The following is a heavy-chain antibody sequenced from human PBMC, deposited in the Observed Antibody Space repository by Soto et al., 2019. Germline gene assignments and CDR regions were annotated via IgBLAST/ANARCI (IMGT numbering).Heavy chain of an antibody. D-gene: IGHD1-1*01. CDR1: GGSVNSITYY. J-gene: IGHJ4*02. V-gene: IGHV4-39*01. Sequence: QLQLQESGPGLVKPSETLSLTCTVSGGSVNSITYYWGWVRQPPGKGLEWIGSASSGGISYHNPSLKSRVTIAIDTSKNHLSLLLTSVTAADTAVYYCGRHWRETGIYAQPLDNWGQGTLVTVSS. CDR2: ASSGGIS. CDR3: GRHWRETGIYAQPLDN.